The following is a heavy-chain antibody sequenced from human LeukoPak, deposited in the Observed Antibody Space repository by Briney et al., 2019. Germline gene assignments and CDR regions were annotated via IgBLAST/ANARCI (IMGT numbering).Heavy chain of an antibody. D-gene: IGHD2-15*01. J-gene: IGHJ4*02. CDR3: ARQLQVCSGGSCYSGKGIGY. CDR1: GGSISSGNYY. Sequence: PSQTLSLTCTVSGGSISSGNYYWSWIRQPAGKGLEWIGRIYTSGSTNYNPSLKSRVTISVDTSKNQFSLKLSYVTAADTAVYYCARQLQVCSGGSCYSGKGIGYWGQGTLVTVSS. V-gene: IGHV4-61*02. CDR2: IYTSGST.